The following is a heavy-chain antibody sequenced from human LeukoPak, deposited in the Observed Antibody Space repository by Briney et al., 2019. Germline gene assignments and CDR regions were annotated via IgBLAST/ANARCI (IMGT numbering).Heavy chain of an antibody. J-gene: IGHJ4*02. CDR1: GFTFSSYE. D-gene: IGHD3-22*01. CDR2: ISSSGSTI. Sequence: GGSLRLSCAASGFTFSSYEMNWVRQAPGKGLEWVSYISSSGSTIYYADSVKGRFTISRDNAKNSLYLQMNSLRAEDTAVYYCARDNGVITEAYWGQGTLVTVSS. V-gene: IGHV3-48*03. CDR3: ARDNGVITEAY.